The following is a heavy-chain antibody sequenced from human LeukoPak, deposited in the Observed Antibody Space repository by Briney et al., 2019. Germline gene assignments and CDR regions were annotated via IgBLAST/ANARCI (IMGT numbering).Heavy chain of an antibody. CDR1: GFTFSSYS. CDR2: ISSSSSTI. J-gene: IGHJ4*02. Sequence: GGSLRLSCAASGFTFSSYSMNWVRQAPGKGLEGVSYISSSSSTIYYADSVKGRFTISRDNAKNSLYLQMNSLRDGDTAVYYCARENYYDSSGYYWGQGTVVTVSS. D-gene: IGHD3-22*01. CDR3: ARENYYDSSGYY. V-gene: IGHV3-48*02.